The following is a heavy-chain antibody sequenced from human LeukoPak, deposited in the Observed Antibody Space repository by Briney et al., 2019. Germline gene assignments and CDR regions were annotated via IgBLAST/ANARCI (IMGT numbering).Heavy chain of an antibody. Sequence: SETLSLTCAVYGGSFSGYYWSWIRQPPGKGLEWIGEISHSGSTNYNPSLKSRVTISVDTSKNQFSLKLSSVTAADTAVYYCARGRLGPWGQGTLVTVSS. CDR3: ARGRLGP. CDR1: GGSFSGYY. J-gene: IGHJ5*02. CDR2: ISHSGST. V-gene: IGHV4-34*01. D-gene: IGHD3-22*01.